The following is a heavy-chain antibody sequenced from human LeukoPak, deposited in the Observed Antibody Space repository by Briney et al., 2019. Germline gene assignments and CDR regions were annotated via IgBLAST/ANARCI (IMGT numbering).Heavy chain of an antibody. CDR1: GGSISSSSYY. D-gene: IGHD5-24*01. J-gene: IGHJ4*02. CDR2: ISHSGST. CDR3: ARRKATDYLIDY. Sequence: KPSETLSLTCTVSGGSISSSSYYWGWIRQPPGKGLEWIGKISHSGSTYYNPSLKSRVIISVDTSSNQFSLKLSSVTAADTAVYYCARRKATDYLIDYWGQGTLVTVSS. V-gene: IGHV4-39*01.